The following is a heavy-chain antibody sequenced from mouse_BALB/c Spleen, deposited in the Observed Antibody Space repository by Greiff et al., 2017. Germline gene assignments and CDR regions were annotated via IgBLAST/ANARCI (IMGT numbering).Heavy chain of an antibody. J-gene: IGHJ3*01. Sequence: VKLMESGPGLVAPSQSLSITCTISGFSLSRYSVHWVRQPPGKGLEWLGMIWGGGSTDYNSALKSRLSISKDNSKSQVFLKMNSLQTDDTAMYYCARNLGDRYDAWFAYWGQGTLVTVSA. V-gene: IGHV2-6-4*01. CDR3: ARNLGDRYDAWFAY. CDR1: GFSLSRYS. CDR2: IWGGGST. D-gene: IGHD2-14*01.